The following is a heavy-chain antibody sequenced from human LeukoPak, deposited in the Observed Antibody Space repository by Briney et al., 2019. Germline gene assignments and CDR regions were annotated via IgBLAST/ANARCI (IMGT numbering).Heavy chain of an antibody. CDR1: GYTFTGYY. Sequence: ASVNVSCKASGYTFTGYYMHWVRQAPGQGLGWMGWINPNSGGTNYAQKFQGWVTMTRDTSISTAYMELSRLRSDDTAVYYCAGSAAAGTAEFDYWGQGTLVTVSS. CDR2: INPNSGGT. D-gene: IGHD6-13*01. V-gene: IGHV1-2*04. CDR3: AGSAAAGTAEFDY. J-gene: IGHJ4*02.